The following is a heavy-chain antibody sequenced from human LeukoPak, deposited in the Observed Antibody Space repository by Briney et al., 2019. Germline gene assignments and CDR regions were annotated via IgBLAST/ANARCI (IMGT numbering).Heavy chain of an antibody. CDR2: IYYSGST. CDR1: GVPISSYY. Sequence: SETLSLTCSVSGVPISSYYLSWIRQPPGKGLEWIGYIYYSGSTKYNPSLKSRFTISVDTSKNQFSLKLSSVTAADTAVYYCARVYGSSWLYYFDYWGQGTLVTVSS. V-gene: IGHV4-59*08. D-gene: IGHD6-13*01. J-gene: IGHJ4*02. CDR3: ARVYGSSWLYYFDY.